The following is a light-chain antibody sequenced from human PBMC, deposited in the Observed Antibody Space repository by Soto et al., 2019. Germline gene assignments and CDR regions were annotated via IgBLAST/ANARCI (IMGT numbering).Light chain of an antibody. CDR3: QSYDSSLSVL. J-gene: IGLJ2*01. Sequence: QSVLTQPPSVSGAPGQTVTISCTGSSSNIGAGYDVPWYQQLPGTAPKLLIYGNSNRPSGVPDRFSGSKSGTSASLSIPGVEAEDEADYYCQSYDSSLSVLFGGGTKLTVL. CDR2: GNS. V-gene: IGLV1-40*01. CDR1: SSNIGAGYD.